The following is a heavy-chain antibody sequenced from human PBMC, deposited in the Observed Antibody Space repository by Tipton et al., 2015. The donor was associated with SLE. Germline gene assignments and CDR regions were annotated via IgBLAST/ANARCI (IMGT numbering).Heavy chain of an antibody. CDR2: IYSRGST. J-gene: IGHJ4*02. D-gene: IGHD3-22*01. V-gene: IGHV3-23*03. CDR3: SKDFSYDSPFYFDS. Sequence: SLRLSCVASGFNFSAFAMNWVRQAPGKGLEWVSVIYSRGSTYYSDSVKGRFTISRDNSKNTVYLQMNSLGVDDTAVYFCSKDFSYDSPFYFDSWGQGTLVSVSS. CDR1: GFNFSAFA.